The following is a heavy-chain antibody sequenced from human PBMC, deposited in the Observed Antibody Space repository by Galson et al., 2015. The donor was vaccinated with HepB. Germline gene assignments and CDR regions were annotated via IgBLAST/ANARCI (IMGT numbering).Heavy chain of an antibody. D-gene: IGHD4-11*01. CDR3: ATSKFPTTHRVNWFDP. CDR2: FDPEDGET. CDR1: GYTLTELS. J-gene: IGHJ5*02. Sequence: SVKVSCKVSGYTLTELSMHWVRQAPGKGLEWMGGFDPEDGETIYAQKFQGRVTMTEDTSTDTAYMELSSLRSEDTAVYYCATSKFPTTHRVNWFDPWGQGTLVTVSS. V-gene: IGHV1-24*01.